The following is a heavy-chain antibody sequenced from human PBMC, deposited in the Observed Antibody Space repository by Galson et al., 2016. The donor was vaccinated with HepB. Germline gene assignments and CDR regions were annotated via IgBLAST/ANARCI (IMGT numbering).Heavy chain of an antibody. CDR3: VRVHSGGYFDV. CDR1: GDSINKYY. Sequence: ETLSLTCTVSGDSINKYYWTWIRQPPGKTLEWIGYIYYSGGTDYNPSLKRRVSFSLDTSKNQFSLKVTSVTATDTAVYYCVRVHSGGYFDVWGPGTLVTVSS. D-gene: IGHD3-10*01. J-gene: IGHJ4*02. CDR2: IYYSGGT. V-gene: IGHV4-59*12.